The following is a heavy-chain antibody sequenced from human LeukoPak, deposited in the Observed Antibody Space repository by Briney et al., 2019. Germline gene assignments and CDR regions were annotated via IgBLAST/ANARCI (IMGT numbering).Heavy chain of an antibody. V-gene: IGHV1-3*01. J-gene: IGHJ4*02. CDR2: MNAGNGNT. CDR3: ASPYSSSWYLSPIFDY. Sequence: GASVKVSCKASGYTFTSYAMHWVRQAPGQRLEWMGWMNAGNGNTKYSQKCQGRVTITRDTSASTAYMELSSLRSEDTAVYYCASPYSSSWYLSPIFDYWGQGTLVTVSS. CDR1: GYTFTSYA. D-gene: IGHD6-13*01.